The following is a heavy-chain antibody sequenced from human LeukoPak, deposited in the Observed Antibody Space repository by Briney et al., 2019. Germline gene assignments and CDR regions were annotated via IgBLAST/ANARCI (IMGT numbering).Heavy chain of an antibody. CDR3: AKTPGNSGYYRLGPEYFQH. CDR2: IRYDGSNK. V-gene: IGHV3-30*02. J-gene: IGHJ1*01. Sequence: GGSLRLSCAASGFTFSTYGMHWVRQAPGKGLEWVAFIRYDGSNKYYADSVKGRFTISRDNSKNTLYLQMNSLRAEDTAVYYCAKTPGNSGYYRLGPEYFQHWGQGTLVTVSS. D-gene: IGHD3-22*01. CDR1: GFTFSTYG.